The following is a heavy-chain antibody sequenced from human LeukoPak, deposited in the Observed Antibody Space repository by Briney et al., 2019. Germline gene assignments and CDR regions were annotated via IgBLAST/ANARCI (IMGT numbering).Heavy chain of an antibody. CDR1: GFTVSSYY. D-gene: IGHD3-10*01. CDR3: ARSAQAGPLDS. J-gene: IGHJ4*02. Sequence: PGGSLRLSCGASGFTVSSYYMSWVRQAPGKGLEWVSVIYSGGATFYADSVKGRFIISRDSSTNTLYLQMNSLRAEDTALYYCARSAQAGPLDSWGQGTLVTVSS. V-gene: IGHV3-66*01. CDR2: IYSGGAT.